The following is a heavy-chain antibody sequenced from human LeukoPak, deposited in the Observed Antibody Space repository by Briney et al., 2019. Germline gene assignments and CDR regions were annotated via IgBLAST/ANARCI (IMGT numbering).Heavy chain of an antibody. CDR2: ISYDGSNK. V-gene: IGHV3-30*03. CDR1: GFTFSSYG. CDR3: IQEAYCGGDCYDFDY. J-gene: IGHJ4*02. D-gene: IGHD2-21*02. Sequence: GRSLRLSCAASGFTFSSYGMHWVRQAPGKGLEWVAVISYDGSNKYYADSVKGRFTISRDNSKNTLYLQMNSLRAEDTAVYYCIQEAYCGGDCYDFDYWGQGTLVTVSS.